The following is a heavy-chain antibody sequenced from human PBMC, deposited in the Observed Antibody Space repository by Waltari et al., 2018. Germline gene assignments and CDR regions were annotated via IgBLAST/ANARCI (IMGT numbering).Heavy chain of an antibody. Sequence: EVQLEESGGGLVQPGGSLRLSCAAAGFTFSSYWMHWVRQAPGKGLVWVSRINSDGSTISYADSVKGRFTISRDNAKNTLYLQMNSLSAEDTAVYYCASAYYDILDWGQGTLVTVSS. D-gene: IGHD3-9*01. V-gene: IGHV3-74*01. CDR1: GFTFSSYW. J-gene: IGHJ4*02. CDR2: INSDGSTI. CDR3: ASAYYDILD.